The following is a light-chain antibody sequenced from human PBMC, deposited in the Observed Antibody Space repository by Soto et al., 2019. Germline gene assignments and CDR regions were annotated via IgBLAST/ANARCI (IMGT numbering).Light chain of an antibody. CDR1: QGISSH. CDR2: AAS. J-gene: IGKJ4*01. Sequence: AIRMTQSPSSFSASTGDRVTITCRASQGISSHLAWYQQKPGKAPKLLIYAASTLQSGVPSRFSGSGSGTDFPLAISCLPSQDFATYYCQQYNSYAFTFGGGNKVEIK. CDR3: QQYNSYAFT. V-gene: IGKV1-8*01.